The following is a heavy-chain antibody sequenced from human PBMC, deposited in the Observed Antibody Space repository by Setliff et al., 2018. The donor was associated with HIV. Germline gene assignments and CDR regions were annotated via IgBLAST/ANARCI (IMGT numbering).Heavy chain of an antibody. V-gene: IGHV1-69*05. J-gene: IGHJ4*02. D-gene: IGHD2-2*01. CDR1: GGTFSSYA. CDR3: ATVAGVPYCTGISCWGGHFDY. Sequence: SVKVSCKASGGTFSSYAITWVRQAPGQGLEWMGGIFPVVGTAKYAQNFQGRVTITTDESLSTAYMEVSSLNSEDTAVYYCATVAGVPYCTGISCWGGHFDYWGQGTLVTVSS. CDR2: IFPVVGTA.